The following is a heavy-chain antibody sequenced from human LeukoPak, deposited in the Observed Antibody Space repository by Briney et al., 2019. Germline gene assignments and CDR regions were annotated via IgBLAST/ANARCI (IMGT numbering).Heavy chain of an antibody. CDR2: ISAYNGNT. CDR3: ARELRGSYFGGEGLDGRGADY. Sequence: ASVKVSCKASGYTFTSYGISWVRRAPGQGLEWMGWISAYNGNTNYAQKLQGRVTMTTDTSTSTAYMELRSLRSDDTAVYYCARELRGSYFGGEGLDGRGADYWGQGTLVTVSS. D-gene: IGHD1-26*01. J-gene: IGHJ4*02. V-gene: IGHV1-18*01. CDR1: GYTFTSYG.